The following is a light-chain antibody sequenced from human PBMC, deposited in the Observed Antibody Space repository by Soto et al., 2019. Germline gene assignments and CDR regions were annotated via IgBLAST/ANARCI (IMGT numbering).Light chain of an antibody. CDR3: QQRSNWPPT. CDR1: QSVDSNY. Sequence: EIVLTQSPGTLSLSPGERATLSCRASQSVDSNYLAWYQQKPGQAPRIIIYDASNRATGIPARFSGSGSETDFTLTISSLEPEDFAVYYCQQRSNWPPTFGQGTRLEIK. CDR2: DAS. V-gene: IGKV3-11*01. J-gene: IGKJ5*01.